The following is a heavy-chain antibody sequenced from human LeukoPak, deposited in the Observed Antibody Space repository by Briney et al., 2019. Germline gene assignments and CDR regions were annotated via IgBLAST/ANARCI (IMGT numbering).Heavy chain of an antibody. D-gene: IGHD3-16*01. CDR3: ARQGPGGGGSFMDV. CDR1: GYIFTGQY. Sequence: ASVKVSCKASGYIFTGQYMHWVRQAPGQGPEWMGWMNPKTGGTTYPRKFRGRVTMTRDTSLTTAYMELTRLTSDDTAVYYCARQGPGGGGSFMDVWGKGTTVSVSS. CDR2: MNPKTGGT. V-gene: IGHV1-2*02. J-gene: IGHJ6*03.